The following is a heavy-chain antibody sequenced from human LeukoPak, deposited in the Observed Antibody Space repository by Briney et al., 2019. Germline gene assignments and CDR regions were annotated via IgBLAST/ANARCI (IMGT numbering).Heavy chain of an antibody. Sequence: GGSLRLSCTACGFTFSSYGMHWVRQAPGKGLEWVAVIWYDGGNKHYADSVKGRFTISRDNSKNTLYLQMNSLRAEDTAVYYCARDFGMFYDSSGFYSSIAYYFDYWGQGTLVTVSS. CDR2: IWYDGGNK. J-gene: IGHJ4*02. V-gene: IGHV3-33*01. D-gene: IGHD3-22*01. CDR3: ARDFGMFYDSSGFYSSIAYYFDY. CDR1: GFTFSSYG.